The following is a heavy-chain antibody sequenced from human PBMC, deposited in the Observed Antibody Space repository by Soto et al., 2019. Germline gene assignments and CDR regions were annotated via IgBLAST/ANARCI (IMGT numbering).Heavy chain of an antibody. CDR1: GFTFSSYG. CDR2: ISYDGSNK. CDR3: ATKLREALGMDV. Sequence: GGSLRLSCAASGFTFSSYGMHWVRQAPGKGLEWVAVISYDGSNKYYADSVKGRFTISRDNSKNTLYLQMNSLRAEDAAVYYCATKLREALGMDVWGQGTTVTVSS. J-gene: IGHJ6*02. V-gene: IGHV3-30*03.